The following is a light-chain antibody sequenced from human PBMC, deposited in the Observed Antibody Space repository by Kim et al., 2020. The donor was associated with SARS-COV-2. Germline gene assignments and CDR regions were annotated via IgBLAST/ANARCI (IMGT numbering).Light chain of an antibody. CDR3: QQYGSSHPWT. CDR2: GAS. V-gene: IGKV3-20*01. Sequence: EIVLTQSPGTLSLSPGERATLSCRASQSVSSRYLAWYQQKPGQSPRLLIYGASSRATGIPDRFSGSGSGTDFTLTISRLEPEDFAVYYCQQYGSSHPWTFGQGTKVYIK. CDR1: QSVSSRY. J-gene: IGKJ1*01.